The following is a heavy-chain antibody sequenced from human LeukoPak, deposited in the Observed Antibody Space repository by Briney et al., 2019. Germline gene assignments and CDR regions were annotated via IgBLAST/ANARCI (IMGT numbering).Heavy chain of an antibody. CDR3: ARRLDYYDISGYHTLDY. V-gene: IGHV4-34*01. CDR1: GGSFSGYY. CDR2: INHSGSA. Sequence: SETLSLTCAVYGGSFSGYYWSWIRQPPGKGLEWIGEINHSGSANYNPSLKSRVTISVDTSKNQFSLRLNSVTAADTAVYYCARRLDYYDISGYHTLDYWGQGTLVTVSS. D-gene: IGHD3-22*01. J-gene: IGHJ4*02.